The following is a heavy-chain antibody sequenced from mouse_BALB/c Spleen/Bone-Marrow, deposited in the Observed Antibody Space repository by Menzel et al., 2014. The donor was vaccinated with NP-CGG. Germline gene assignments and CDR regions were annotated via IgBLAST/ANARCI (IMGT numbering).Heavy chain of an antibody. CDR3: ARHAYYDQTEVSFVY. Sequence: EVKLVESGGGLVKSGGSLKLSCAASGFSFSNYGMSWVRQTPEKRLEWVATISGDGRYTFYSDSVRGRFTISRDNAKYNLYLQLSSLRSADTALYYCARHAYYDQTEVSFVYWGQGTLVTVS. V-gene: IGHV5-9-2*01. D-gene: IGHD2-4*01. CDR1: GFSFSNYG. J-gene: IGHJ3*01. CDR2: ISGDGRYT.